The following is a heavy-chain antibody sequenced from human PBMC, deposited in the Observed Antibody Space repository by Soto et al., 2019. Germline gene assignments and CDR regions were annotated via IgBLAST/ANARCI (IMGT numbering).Heavy chain of an antibody. CDR3: ARAVHDSSGYYPQNTFDY. Sequence: QVQLQESGPGLVKPSGTLSLTCAVSGGSISSSNWWSWVRQPPGKGLEWIGEIYHSGSTNYNPSLKSRVTISVDKSKHQFSLKLSSVTAADTAVYYCARAVHDSSGYYPQNTFDYWGQGTLVTVSS. CDR2: IYHSGST. CDR1: GGSISSSNW. J-gene: IGHJ4*02. V-gene: IGHV4-4*02. D-gene: IGHD3-22*01.